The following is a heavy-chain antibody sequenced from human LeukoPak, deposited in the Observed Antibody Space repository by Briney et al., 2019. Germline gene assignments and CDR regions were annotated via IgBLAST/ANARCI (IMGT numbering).Heavy chain of an antibody. D-gene: IGHD6-6*01. J-gene: IGHJ4*02. V-gene: IGHV3-64D*06. CDR1: GFTFSNYA. CDR3: VNGGVYINSSPFDY. Sequence: PGGSLRLSCSASGFTFSNYAMHWVRQAPGKGLEYVSAITTNGGNTYYADSVKGRFTISRDNSKNTLHLQMSSLRAEDTAVYYCVNGGVYINSSPFDYWGQGTLVTVSS. CDR2: ITTNGGNT.